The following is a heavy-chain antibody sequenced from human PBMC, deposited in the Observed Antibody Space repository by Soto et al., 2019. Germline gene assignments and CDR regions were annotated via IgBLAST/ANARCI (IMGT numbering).Heavy chain of an antibody. CDR1: GYTFTIYW. J-gene: IGHJ4*02. V-gene: IGHV5-51*01. D-gene: IGHD2-15*01. Sequence: PGGSLKLSCQVSGYTFTIYWIGWVRQMPGKGLEWMGIIYPSDSDTRYSPSFQGQVTISADQSINTAYLQWDSLKASDTAIYYCARPANSVADHFDLWGQGTPVPVSS. CDR3: ARPANSVADHFDL. CDR2: IYPSDSDT.